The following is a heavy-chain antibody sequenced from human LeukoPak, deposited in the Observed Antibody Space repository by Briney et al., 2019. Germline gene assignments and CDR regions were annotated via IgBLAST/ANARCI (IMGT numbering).Heavy chain of an antibody. D-gene: IGHD3-10*01. CDR1: GGSISSNNYN. CDR2: IYYSGST. Sequence: PSETLSLTCTVSGGSISSNNYNWGWIRQPPGKGLEWIGNIYYSGSTYYNPSLKSRVTISVDTSKNQFSLKLSSVTAADTAVYYCARATRVRGVIITYYFDYWGQGTLVTVSS. CDR3: ARATRVRGVIITYYFDY. J-gene: IGHJ4*02. V-gene: IGHV4-39*07.